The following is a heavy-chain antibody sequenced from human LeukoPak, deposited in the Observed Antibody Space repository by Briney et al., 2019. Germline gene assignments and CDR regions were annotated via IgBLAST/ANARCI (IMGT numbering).Heavy chain of an antibody. CDR3: ARKPYYYDSSGYYPFDY. Sequence: ASVKVSCKASGYTFTSYYMHWVRQAPGQGLEWMGIINPSGGSTSYAQKFQGRVTITRNTSISTAYMELSSLRSEDTAVYYCARKPYYYDSSGYYPFDYWGQGTLVTVSS. D-gene: IGHD3-22*01. CDR1: GYTFTSYY. V-gene: IGHV1-46*01. J-gene: IGHJ4*02. CDR2: INPSGGST.